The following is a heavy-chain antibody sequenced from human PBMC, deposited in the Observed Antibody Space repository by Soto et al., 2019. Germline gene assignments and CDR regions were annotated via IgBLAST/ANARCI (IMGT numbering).Heavy chain of an antibody. V-gene: IGHV4-31*03. CDR1: GGSISSGGYY. CDR3: ARLGWNIERCFDP. D-gene: IGHD1-1*01. CDR2: IYYSGST. J-gene: IGHJ5*02. Sequence: SETLSLTCIVSGGSISSGGYYWSWIRQHPGKGLEWSGYIYYSGSTYYNPSLKSRVTISVDTSKNLFSLKLSSVTAAGTAVYYCARLGWNIERCFDPWGQGTRVTVSS.